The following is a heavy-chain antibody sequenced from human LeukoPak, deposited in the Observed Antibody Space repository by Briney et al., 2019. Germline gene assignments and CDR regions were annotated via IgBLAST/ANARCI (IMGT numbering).Heavy chain of an antibody. Sequence: SVKVSCKASGGTFSSYAISWVRQAPGQGLEWMGGIIPIFGTANYAQKFQGRVTMTRDTSTSTVYMELSSLRSEDTAVYYCARGGVGATARVDYWGQGTLVTVSS. J-gene: IGHJ4*02. V-gene: IGHV1-69*05. D-gene: IGHD1-26*01. CDR1: GGTFSSYA. CDR2: IIPIFGTA. CDR3: ARGGVGATARVDY.